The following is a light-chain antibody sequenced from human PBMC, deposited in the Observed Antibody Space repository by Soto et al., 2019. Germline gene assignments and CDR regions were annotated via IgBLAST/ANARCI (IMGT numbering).Light chain of an antibody. CDR3: HQFGSSPLDT. Sequence: EIVLTQSPGTLSLSPGERATLSCRASQTISSSFLAWYQQKPGQAPRLLIYRASRRAPGIPDRFSGSGSWTAFPLTISRLEPEDFAVYYCHQFGSSPLDTFGPGTKVDIK. CDR1: QTISSSF. V-gene: IGKV3-20*01. CDR2: RAS. J-gene: IGKJ3*01.